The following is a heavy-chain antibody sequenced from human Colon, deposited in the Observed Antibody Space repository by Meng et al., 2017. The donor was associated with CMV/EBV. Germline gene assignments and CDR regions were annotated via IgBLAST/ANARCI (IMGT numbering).Heavy chain of an antibody. V-gene: IGHV3-66*01. Sequence: ECGGGWGGLGCDFRLSVVALGVTVRSNYMCRVRQGPGKGREWVSVIYRGGSTYYADSVKGRFTISRDNSKNTLYLQMNSLRAEDTAVYYCARDSSSWYADYWGQGTLVTVSS. D-gene: IGHD6-13*01. CDR1: GVTVRSNY. CDR2: IYRGGST. J-gene: IGHJ4*02. CDR3: ARDSSSWYADY.